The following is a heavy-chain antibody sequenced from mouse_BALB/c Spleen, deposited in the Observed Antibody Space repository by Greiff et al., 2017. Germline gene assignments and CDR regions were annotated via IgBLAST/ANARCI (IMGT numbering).Heavy chain of an antibody. Sequence: VQLQQSGAELVRSGASVKLSCTASGFNIKDSYMHWVQQRPEQGLEWIGWIDPENGDTEYAPKFQGKATMTADTSSNTAYLQLSSLTSEDTAAYYCSYGRCDYWGQGTTLTVSA. J-gene: IGHJ2*01. CDR2: IDPENGDT. CDR3: SYGRCDY. CDR1: GFNIKDSY. D-gene: IGHD2-10*02. V-gene: IGHV14-4*02.